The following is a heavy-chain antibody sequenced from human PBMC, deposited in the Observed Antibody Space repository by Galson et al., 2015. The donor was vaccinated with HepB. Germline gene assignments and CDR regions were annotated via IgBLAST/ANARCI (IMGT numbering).Heavy chain of an antibody. CDR3: AKANEKKGDCTSGGMDV. CDR2: ISYDGSNK. CDR1: GFTFSSYA. Sequence: SLRLSCAASGFTFSSYAMHWVRQAPGKGLEWVSVISYDGSNKYYADSVKGRFTISRDNSKNTLYLQMNSLRAEDTAVYYCAKANEKKGDCTSGGMDVWGQGTPVTVSS. J-gene: IGHJ6*02. D-gene: IGHD2-21*02. V-gene: IGHV3-30*18.